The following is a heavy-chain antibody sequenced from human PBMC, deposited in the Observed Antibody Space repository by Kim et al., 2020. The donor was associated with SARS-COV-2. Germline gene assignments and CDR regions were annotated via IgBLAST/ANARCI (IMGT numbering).Heavy chain of an antibody. CDR1: GFTFSSYV. D-gene: IGHD3-22*01. Sequence: GGSLRLSCAASGFTFSSYVMSWVRQAPGKGLEWVSTINGGGHNTYYADSVKGRFTISRDNSESTLYLQMNSLRAEDTAVYYCARVDSNYFFHCVARGTLVTVSS. V-gene: IGHV3-23*01. CDR2: INGGGHNT. CDR3: ARVDSNYFFHC. J-gene: IGHJ4*02.